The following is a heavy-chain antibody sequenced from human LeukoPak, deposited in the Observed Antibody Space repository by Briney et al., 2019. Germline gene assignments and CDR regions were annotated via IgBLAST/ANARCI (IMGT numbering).Heavy chain of an antibody. CDR1: GGSFSGYY. CDR2: INHSGST. CDR3: ARGVAARAFDY. D-gene: IGHD6-6*01. Sequence: SETLSLTCAVYGGSFSGYYWSWIRQPPGKGLEWIGEINHSGSTNYNPSLKSRVTISVDTSKNQFSLKLSSVAAADTAVYYCARGVAARAFDYWGQGTLVTVSS. J-gene: IGHJ4*02. V-gene: IGHV4-34*01.